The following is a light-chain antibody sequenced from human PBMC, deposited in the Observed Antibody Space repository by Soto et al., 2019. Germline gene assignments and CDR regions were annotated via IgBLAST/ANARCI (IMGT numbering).Light chain of an antibody. CDR3: QQYGSSPVT. CDR1: ESVRSSY. J-gene: IGKJ1*01. CDR2: GAS. V-gene: IGKV3-20*01. Sequence: EIVLTQSPGTLSLSPGERATFSCRATESVRSSYLAWYQQKPGQAPRLLIYGASTRATDIPDRFSGSGSGSDFTLTISRLEPEDFAVYYCQQYGSSPVTFGQGTK.